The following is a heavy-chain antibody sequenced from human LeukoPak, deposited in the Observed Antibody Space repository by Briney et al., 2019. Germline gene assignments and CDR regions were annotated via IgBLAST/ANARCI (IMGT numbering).Heavy chain of an antibody. CDR2: INHSGST. J-gene: IGHJ5*02. Sequence: SETLSLTCTVSGGSISSYYWSWIRQPAGKGLEWIGEINHSGSTNYNPSLKSRVTISVDTSKNQFSLKLSSVTAADTAVYYCARSGRPEDIVVVPAPNWFDPWGQGTLVTVSS. D-gene: IGHD2-2*01. V-gene: IGHV4-34*01. CDR1: GGSISSYY. CDR3: ARSGRPEDIVVVPAPNWFDP.